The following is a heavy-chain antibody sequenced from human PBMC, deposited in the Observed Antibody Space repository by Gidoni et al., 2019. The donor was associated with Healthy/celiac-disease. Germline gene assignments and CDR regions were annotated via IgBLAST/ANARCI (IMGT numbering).Heavy chain of an antibody. CDR2: IWYDESNK. D-gene: IGHD3-3*01. V-gene: IGHV3-33*01. CDR3: ARDFGRKPPDYYYGMDV. Sequence: QVHLVESGGGVVQPGRSLRLSCAASGLTSSSSGMHCVRQAPGKGLAWGTVIWYDESNKDDADSGKGRFTTARDKSKDTMYLQMNSLRAEDTAVYSCARDFGRKPPDYYYGMDVWGQGTTVTVSS. CDR1: GLTSSSSG. J-gene: IGHJ6*02.